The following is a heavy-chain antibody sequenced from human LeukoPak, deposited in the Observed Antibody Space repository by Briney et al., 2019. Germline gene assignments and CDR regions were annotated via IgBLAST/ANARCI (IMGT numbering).Heavy chain of an antibody. D-gene: IGHD6-6*01. CDR2: INPNSGGT. V-gene: IGHV1-2*02. CDR1: GYTFTGYY. Sequence: ASVKVSRKASGYTFTGYYMHWVRQAPGQGLEWMGWINPNSGGTNYAQKFQGRVTMTRDTSISTAHMELSRLRSDDTAVFYCARAVSSSSAYWGQGTLVTVSS. CDR3: ARAVSSSSAY. J-gene: IGHJ4*02.